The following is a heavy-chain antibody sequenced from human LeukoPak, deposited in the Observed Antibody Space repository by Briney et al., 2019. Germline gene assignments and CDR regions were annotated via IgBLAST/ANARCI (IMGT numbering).Heavy chain of an antibody. CDR1: GFTFSSYA. Sequence: GGSLRLSCSASGFTFSSYAMHWVRQAPGKGLEYVSAISSSGGRTYYADSVRGRFTISRDNSKNTLYLQMNSLRAEDTAVYYCTTELGYCTEDICLHWGQGTLVTVSS. D-gene: IGHD2-8*02. J-gene: IGHJ4*02. CDR3: TTELGYCTEDICLH. CDR2: ISSSGGRT. V-gene: IGHV3-64*04.